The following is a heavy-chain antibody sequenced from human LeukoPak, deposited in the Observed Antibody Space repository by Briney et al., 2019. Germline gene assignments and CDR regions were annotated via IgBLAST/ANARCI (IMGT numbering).Heavy chain of an antibody. J-gene: IGHJ4*02. V-gene: IGHV3-11*06. CDR3: ARVGLTTAAGTYDY. D-gene: IGHD6-13*01. CDR2: ISGSGSPT. CDR1: GFTFSDYY. Sequence: GGSLRLSCAASGFTFSDYYMTWIRQAPGKGLAWLSYISGSGSPTNYADSVKGRFTISRDNAENSLYLQMNSLRAEDTAVYYCARVGLTTAAGTYDYWGQGTLVTVSS.